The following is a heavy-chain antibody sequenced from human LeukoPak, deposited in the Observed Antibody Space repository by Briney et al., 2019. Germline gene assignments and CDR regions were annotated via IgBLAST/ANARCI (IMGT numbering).Heavy chain of an antibody. J-gene: IGHJ3*02. CDR3: ARGTYYYDSSDAFDI. V-gene: IGHV3-30*02. CDR1: GFTFSSYG. Sequence: GGSLRLSCAASGFTFSSYGMHWVRQAPGKGLEWVAFIRYDGSNKYYADSVKGRFTISRDNSKNTLYLQMNSLRAEDTAVYYCARGTYYYDSSDAFDIWGQGTMVTVSS. CDR2: IRYDGSNK. D-gene: IGHD3-22*01.